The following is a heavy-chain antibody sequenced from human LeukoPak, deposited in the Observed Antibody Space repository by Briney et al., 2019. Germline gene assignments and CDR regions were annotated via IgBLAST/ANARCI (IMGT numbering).Heavy chain of an antibody. V-gene: IGHV4-59*01. J-gene: IGHJ3*02. CDR2: IYYSGST. Sequence: SETLSLTCTVSGGSISSYYWSWIRQPPGKGLEWIGYIYYSGSTNYNPSLKSRVTISVDTSKNQFSLKLSSVTAADTAVYYCARAGYYYDSSGPQGDDAFDIWGQGTMVTVSS. CDR1: GGSISSYY. CDR3: ARAGYYYDSSGPQGDDAFDI. D-gene: IGHD3-22*01.